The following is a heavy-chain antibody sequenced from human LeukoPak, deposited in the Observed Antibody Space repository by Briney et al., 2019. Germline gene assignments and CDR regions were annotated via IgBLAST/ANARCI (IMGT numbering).Heavy chain of an antibody. CDR1: GYTFTSYG. Sequence: ASVKVSCKASGYTFTSYGISWVRQAPGQGLEWMGWISAYNGNTNYAQKLQGRVTMTTDTSTSTVYMELRSLRSDDTAVYYCARTSITIFGVVQGWFDPWGQGTLVTVSS. CDR2: ISAYNGNT. D-gene: IGHD3-3*01. J-gene: IGHJ5*02. CDR3: ARTSITIFGVVQGWFDP. V-gene: IGHV1-18*01.